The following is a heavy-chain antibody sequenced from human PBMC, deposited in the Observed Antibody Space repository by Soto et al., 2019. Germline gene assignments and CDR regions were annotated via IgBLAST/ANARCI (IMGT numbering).Heavy chain of an antibody. CDR2: IYYSGST. V-gene: IGHV4-59*01. D-gene: IGHD3-22*01. CDR1: GGSISNYY. Sequence: SETLSLTCTVSGGSISNYYWSWIRQPPGKGLEWIGYIYYSGSTNYNPSLKSRVTISVDTSKNQFSLKLSSVTAADTAVYYCARERPDYYDSSAGGWFDPWGQGTLVTVSS. J-gene: IGHJ5*02. CDR3: ARERPDYYDSSAGGWFDP.